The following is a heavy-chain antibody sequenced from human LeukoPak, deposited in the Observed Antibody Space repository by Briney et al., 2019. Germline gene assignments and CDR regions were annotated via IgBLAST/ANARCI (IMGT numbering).Heavy chain of an antibody. CDR1: GGTFSSYA. CDR2: IIPIFGTA. CDR3: ASPTTYCGGDCYLYY. J-gene: IGHJ4*02. V-gene: IGHV1-69*05. D-gene: IGHD2-21*02. Sequence: SVKVSCKASGGTFSSYAISWVRQAPGQGLEWMGGIIPIFGTANYAQKFQGRVTITTDESTSTAYMELSSLRSEDTAVYYCASPTTYCGGDCYLYYWGQGTLVTVSS.